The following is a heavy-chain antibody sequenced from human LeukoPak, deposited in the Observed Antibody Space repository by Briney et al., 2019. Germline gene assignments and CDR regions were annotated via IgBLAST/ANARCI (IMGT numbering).Heavy chain of an antibody. D-gene: IGHD1-26*01. CDR2: ISGDGGST. J-gene: IGHJ4*02. V-gene: IGHV3-43*02. CDR1: GLTFNDFA. Sequence: GGSLRLSCAASGLTFNDFAMHWVRQAPGKGLEWVSLISGDGGSTYYADSVKGRFTISRDNSKNSLYLQMNSLRTEDTALYYCAKATRYSRGLIDYWGQGTLVTVSS. CDR3: AKATRYSRGLIDY.